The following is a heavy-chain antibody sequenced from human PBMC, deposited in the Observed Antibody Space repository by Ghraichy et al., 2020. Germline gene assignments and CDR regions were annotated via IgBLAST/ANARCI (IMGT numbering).Heavy chain of an antibody. Sequence: GGSLRLSCAASGFTFSSYWMSWVRQAPGKGLEWVANIKEDGSEKYYVDSVKGRFTISRDNAKNSLYLEMNSLRAEDTAVYYCARARFGYSSSSVFDYWGQETLVTVSS. CDR1: GFTFSSYW. D-gene: IGHD6-6*01. V-gene: IGHV3-7*03. CDR3: ARARFGYSSSSVFDY. CDR2: IKEDGSEK. J-gene: IGHJ4*02.